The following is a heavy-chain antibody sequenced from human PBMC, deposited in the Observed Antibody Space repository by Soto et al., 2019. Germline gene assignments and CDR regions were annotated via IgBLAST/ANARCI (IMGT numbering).Heavy chain of an antibody. Sequence: PGECLKFSCKGSRYSLTGYWIGWLHQMPGKGLEWMGIIYPGDSDTRYSPSFQGQVTISADKSISTAYLQWSSLKASDTAMYYCARHGYDSSGYDPWGQGTLVTVSS. J-gene: IGHJ5*02. CDR1: RYSLTGYW. CDR3: ARHGYDSSGYDP. CDR2: IYPGDSDT. D-gene: IGHD3-22*01. V-gene: IGHV5-51*07.